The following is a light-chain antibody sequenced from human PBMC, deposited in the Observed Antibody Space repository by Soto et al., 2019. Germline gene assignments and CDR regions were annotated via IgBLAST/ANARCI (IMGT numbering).Light chain of an antibody. CDR1: QSISNY. CDR3: QQSYSTPKT. V-gene: IGKV1-39*01. CDR2: AAS. Sequence: DIQMTQSPSSLSASVGARVVITCRASQSISNYLNWYQQRPGKAPKLLIYAASSLQSGVPSRFSGSGSETDFTLTITNLLPEDFATYFCQQSYSTPKTFGQGTKVEIK. J-gene: IGKJ1*01.